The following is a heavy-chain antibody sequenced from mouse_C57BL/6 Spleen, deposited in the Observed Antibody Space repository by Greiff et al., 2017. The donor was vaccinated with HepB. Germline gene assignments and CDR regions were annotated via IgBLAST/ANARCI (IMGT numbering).Heavy chain of an antibody. CDR3: ANQQRYYDYDVGAMDY. CDR2: IWGDGST. J-gene: IGHJ4*01. CDR1: GFSLTSYG. Sequence: VQRVESGPGLVAPSQSLSITCTVSGFSLTSYGVSWVRQPPGKGLEWLGVIWGDGSTNYHSALISRLSISKDNSKSQVFLKLNSLQTDDTATYYCANQQRYYDYDVGAMDYWGQGTSVTVSS. D-gene: IGHD2-4*01. V-gene: IGHV2-3*01.